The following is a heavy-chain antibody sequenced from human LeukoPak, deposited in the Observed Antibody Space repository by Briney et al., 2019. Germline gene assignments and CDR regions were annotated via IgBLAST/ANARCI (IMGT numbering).Heavy chain of an antibody. CDR3: VKFSGGGEFDY. J-gene: IGHJ4*02. D-gene: IGHD3-10*01. CDR1: GFTFSSYG. CDR2: IWYDGSNK. V-gene: IGHV3-33*06. Sequence: GGSLRLSCAASGFTFSSYGMHWVRQAPGKGLEWVAVIWYDGSNKYYADSVKGRFTISRDNSKNTPYLQMNSLRAEDTAVYYCVKFSGGGEFDYWGQGTLVTVSS.